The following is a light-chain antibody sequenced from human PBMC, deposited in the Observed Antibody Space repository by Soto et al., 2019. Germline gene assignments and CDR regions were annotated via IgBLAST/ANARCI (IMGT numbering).Light chain of an antibody. CDR1: QSISNH. CDR2: AAS. J-gene: IGKJ1*01. Sequence: IQMTQSPSSLSASVEDRVIITCRASQSISNHLNWYQQKPGKAPKLLIFAASSLQSGVPSRFSGSRYGPDFTLTISSLQPEDFATYYCQQSYSSPPTFGQGTKVDIK. CDR3: QQSYSSPPT. V-gene: IGKV1-39*01.